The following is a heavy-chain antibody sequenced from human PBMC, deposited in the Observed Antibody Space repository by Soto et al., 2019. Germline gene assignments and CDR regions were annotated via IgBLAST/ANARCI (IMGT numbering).Heavy chain of an antibody. V-gene: IGHV3-30*18. CDR1: GFTFSSYG. J-gene: IGHJ5*02. D-gene: IGHD2-2*01. CDR3: AKDLAVRQYHTKGYNWFDP. CDR2: ISYDGSNK. Sequence: QVQLVESGGGVVQPGRSLRLSCAASGFTFSSYGMHWVRQAPGKGLEWVAVISYDGSNKYYAYSLKGRFTISRDNSKNTLYLQMNSLRAEDTAVYYCAKDLAVRQYHTKGYNWFDPWGQGTLVTVSS.